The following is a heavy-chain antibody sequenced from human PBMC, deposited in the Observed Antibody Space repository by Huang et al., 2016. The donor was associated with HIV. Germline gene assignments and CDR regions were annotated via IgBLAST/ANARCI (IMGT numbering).Heavy chain of an antibody. V-gene: IGHV4-39*02. CDR2: MPYGGRT. Sequence: LLLRESGSGLVKTSETMSLSCTVAFASISGSSKYWNWVRQSPGKGLEWIARMPYGGRTYYNPALKSRVCMAVDTAHNQHFSLRLASVTAADTAVYFCASGPVIVSISRFYFEQWGPGILVTV. CDR1: FASISGSSKY. D-gene: IGHD3-22*01. CDR3: ASGPVIVSISRFYFEQ. J-gene: IGHJ4*02.